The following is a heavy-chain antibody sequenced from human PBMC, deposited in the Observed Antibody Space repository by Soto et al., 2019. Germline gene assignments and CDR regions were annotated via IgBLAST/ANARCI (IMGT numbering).Heavy chain of an antibody. CDR2: IDWDDDK. CDR1: GFSLSTSGMC. CDR3: AGIGYCSSASCGYFAY. J-gene: IGHJ4*02. Sequence: SGPTLVNPTQTLTLTCTFSGFSLSTSGMCVSWIRQPPGKALEWLARIDWDDDKYYSTSLKTRLTISKDTSTNQVVLTMTNMDPVDTATYYCAGIGYCSSASCGYFAYWGQGTLVTVSS. D-gene: IGHD2-2*03. V-gene: IGHV2-70*11.